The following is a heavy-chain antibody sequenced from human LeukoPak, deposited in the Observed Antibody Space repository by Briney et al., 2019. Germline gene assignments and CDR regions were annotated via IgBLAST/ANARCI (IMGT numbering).Heavy chain of an antibody. CDR1: GFTVSRNY. V-gene: IGHV3-53*01. J-gene: IGHJ4*02. Sequence: PGGSLRLSCAASGFTVSRNYMSWVRQAPGKGLEWVSVIYSGGDTYYADSVKGRFTISRDISKNTLYLQMNNLRAEDTAFYYCARSLPASPFDYWGQGTLVTVSS. CDR2: IYSGGDT. CDR3: ARSLPASPFDY. D-gene: IGHD2-2*01.